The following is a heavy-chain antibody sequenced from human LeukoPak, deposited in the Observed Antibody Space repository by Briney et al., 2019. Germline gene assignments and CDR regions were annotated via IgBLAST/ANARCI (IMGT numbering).Heavy chain of an antibody. V-gene: IGHV3-48*03. J-gene: IGHJ4*02. D-gene: IGHD1-26*01. CDR3: ATPFVGDRGSYFRPFDF. CDR1: GFTFSRSE. CDR2: ISSSGTTI. Sequence: PGGPLRLSCAASGFTFSRSEMKWVRQATGKGLEWVSYISSSGTTIYYADSVKGRFTISRHNAKNSLYLQMNSLRAEDTAVYHCATPFVGDRGSYFRPFDFWGQGTLVTVSS.